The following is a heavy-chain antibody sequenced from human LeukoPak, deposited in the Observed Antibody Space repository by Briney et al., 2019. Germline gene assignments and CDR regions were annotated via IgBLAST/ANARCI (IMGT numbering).Heavy chain of an antibody. D-gene: IGHD6-19*01. J-gene: IGHJ4*02. CDR1: GYTFTSYD. CDR3: ARAGVAVAGTPIDY. Sequence: GASVKVSCKASGYTFTSYDINWVRQATGQGLEWMGWMNPNSGNTGYAQKFQGRVTMTRNTSISTAYMELSSLRSEDTAVDYCARAGVAVAGTPIDYWGQGTLVTVSS. CDR2: MNPNSGNT. V-gene: IGHV1-8*01.